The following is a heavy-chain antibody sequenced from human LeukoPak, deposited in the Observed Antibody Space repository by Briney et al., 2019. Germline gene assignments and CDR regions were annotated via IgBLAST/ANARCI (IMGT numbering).Heavy chain of an antibody. CDR2: ISGDGGST. CDR3: AKDHGGNRAFDI. J-gene: IGHJ3*02. V-gene: IGHV3-43*02. Sequence: PGGSLRLSCAASGFTFDDYAMHWVRQVPGKGLEWVSLISGDGGSTFYADSVKGRFTIPRDNSKNSLYLQMNSLRTEDTALYYCAKDHGGNRAFDIWGQGTMVTVSS. CDR1: GFTFDDYA. D-gene: IGHD4-23*01.